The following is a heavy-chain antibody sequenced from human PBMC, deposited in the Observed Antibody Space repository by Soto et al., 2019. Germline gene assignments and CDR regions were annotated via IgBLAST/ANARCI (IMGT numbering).Heavy chain of an antibody. V-gene: IGHV3-9*01. Sequence: EVQLVESGGDLVQPGRSLRLSCAASGLTFDDYAMHWVRQVPGKGLQWVSGLSWNGVTIGYAASVKGRFTISRDNAKKSLYRQMNGLRPDDTALYYCAASRAYDSSDYSGFPYGMDVWGLGTTVTVS. CDR1: GLTFDDYA. D-gene: IGHD3-22*01. CDR2: LSWNGVTI. J-gene: IGHJ6*02. CDR3: AASRAYDSSDYSGFPYGMDV.